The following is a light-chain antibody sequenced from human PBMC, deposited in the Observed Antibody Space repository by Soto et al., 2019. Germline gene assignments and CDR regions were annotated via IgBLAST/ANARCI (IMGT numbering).Light chain of an antibody. V-gene: IGKV1-39*01. CDR2: DAS. J-gene: IGKJ1*01. CDR1: QTIGTY. CDR3: QQSYNTPLT. Sequence: IAVTQSPSSLAASLGDRVTITCRASQTIGTYVNWYRQKSGAAPELLIYDASTLQSGVPSRFRGGASGTDFTPTISSLQLDDFATYYCQQSYNTPLTFGQGTKVEIK.